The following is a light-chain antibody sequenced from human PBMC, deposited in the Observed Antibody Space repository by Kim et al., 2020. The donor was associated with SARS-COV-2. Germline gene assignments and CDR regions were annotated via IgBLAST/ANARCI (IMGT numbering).Light chain of an antibody. J-gene: IGLJ1*01. V-gene: IGLV1-44*01. CDR2: TND. CDR3: SSYTSSSTYV. Sequence: QSALTQPPSLSGTPGQTVTISCSGSNSNIGSNAVTWYQQLPGTAPKLLIYTNDERPSGVPDRFSGSKSGTSASLAISGLQSEDEADYYCSSYTSSSTYVFGTGTKVTVL. CDR1: NSNIGSNA.